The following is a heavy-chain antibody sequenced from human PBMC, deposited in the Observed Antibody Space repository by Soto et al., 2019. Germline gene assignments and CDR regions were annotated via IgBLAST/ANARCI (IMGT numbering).Heavy chain of an antibody. V-gene: IGHV5-51*01. J-gene: IGHJ6*02. D-gene: IGHD6-6*01. CDR3: ARRAIAARYYYGMDV. CDR2: IYPGDSDT. CDR1: GYSFTSYW. Sequence: GASVKISCKGSGYSFTSYWIGWVRQMPGKGLEWMGIIYPGDSDTRYSPSFQGQVTISADKSISTAYLQWSSLKASDTAMYYCARRAIAARYYYGMDVWGQGTTVTVSS.